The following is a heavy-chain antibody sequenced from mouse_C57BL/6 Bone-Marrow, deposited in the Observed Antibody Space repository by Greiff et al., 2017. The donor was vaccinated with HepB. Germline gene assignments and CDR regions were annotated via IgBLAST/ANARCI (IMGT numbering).Heavy chain of an antibody. J-gene: IGHJ1*03. CDR2: ISSGGDYI. Sequence: EVKLVESGEGLVKPGGSLKLSCAASGFTFSSYAMSWVRQTPEKRLEWVAYISSGGDYIYYADTVKGRFTISRDNARNTLYLQMSSLKSEDTAMYYCTRDYYGSPGWYFDVWGTRTTVTVSS. V-gene: IGHV5-9-1*02. D-gene: IGHD1-1*01. CDR3: TRDYYGSPGWYFDV. CDR1: GFTFSSYA.